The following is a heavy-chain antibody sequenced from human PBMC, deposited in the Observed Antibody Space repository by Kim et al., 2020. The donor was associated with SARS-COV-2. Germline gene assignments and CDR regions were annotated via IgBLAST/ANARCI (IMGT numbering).Heavy chain of an antibody. V-gene: IGHV3-23*01. D-gene: IGHD3-16*01. Sequence: CAGCVKGRFPITRENSKSTLYLQMNSLRAQYTAIYYCAKDYVVDPFDYWGQGTLVTVSS. CDR3: AKDYVVDPFDY. J-gene: IGHJ4*02.